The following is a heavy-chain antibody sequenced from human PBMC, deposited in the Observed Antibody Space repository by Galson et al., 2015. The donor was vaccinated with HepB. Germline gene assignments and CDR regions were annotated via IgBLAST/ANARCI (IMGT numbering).Heavy chain of an antibody. D-gene: IGHD3-10*01. CDR1: GFTFSSYA. V-gene: IGHV3-23*01. CDR3: AKEVEPKWFGEEGGFDY. Sequence: SLRLSCAASGFTFSSYAMSWVRQAPGKGLEWVSAISGSGGSTYYADSVKGRFTISRDNSKNTLYLQMNSLRAEDTAVYYCAKEVEPKWFGEEGGFDYWGQGTLVTVSS. J-gene: IGHJ4*02. CDR2: ISGSGGST.